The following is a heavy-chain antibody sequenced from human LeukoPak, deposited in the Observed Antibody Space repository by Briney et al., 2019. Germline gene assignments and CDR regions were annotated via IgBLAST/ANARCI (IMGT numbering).Heavy chain of an antibody. CDR2: IIPILGIA. CDR1: GDTFSSYA. V-gene: IGHV1-69*04. J-gene: IGHJ5*02. CDR3: AIDPHSTYYYDSSGWNWFDP. D-gene: IGHD3-22*01. Sequence: ASVKVSCKASGDTFSSYAISWVRQAPGQGLEWMGRIIPILGIANYAQKFQGRVTITADKSTSTAYMELSSLRSEDTAVYYCAIDPHSTYYYDSSGWNWFDPWGQGTLVTVS.